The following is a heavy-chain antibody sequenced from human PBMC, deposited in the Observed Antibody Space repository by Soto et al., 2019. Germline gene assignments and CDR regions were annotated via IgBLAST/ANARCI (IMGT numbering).Heavy chain of an antibody. Sequence: TGGSLRLSCAASGFTFSRYSMNWVRQAPGKGLEWVSSISSSSSYIYYADSVKGRSTVSRDNAKNSLYLQMNSLRAEDTAVYYCARESLYYYDSSGYQFDYWGQGTLVTVSS. CDR2: ISSSSSYI. V-gene: IGHV3-21*01. J-gene: IGHJ4*02. CDR1: GFTFSRYS. CDR3: ARESLYYYDSSGYQFDY. D-gene: IGHD3-22*01.